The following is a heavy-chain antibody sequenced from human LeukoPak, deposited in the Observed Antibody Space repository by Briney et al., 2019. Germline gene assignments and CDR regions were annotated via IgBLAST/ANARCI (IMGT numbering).Heavy chain of an antibody. CDR1: GFSFTNYA. V-gene: IGHV3-23*01. CDR2: MRGRGVST. J-gene: IGHJ4*02. Sequence: GGSLRLSCAASGFSFTNYAMSWVRQAPGKGLEWVSGMRGRGVSTYYADSVKGRSTISSDNSKNTLYLQMNSLRAEDTAIYYCAKDCNGGNCYIDYWGQGTLVTVAS. CDR3: AKDCNGGNCYIDY. D-gene: IGHD2-15*01.